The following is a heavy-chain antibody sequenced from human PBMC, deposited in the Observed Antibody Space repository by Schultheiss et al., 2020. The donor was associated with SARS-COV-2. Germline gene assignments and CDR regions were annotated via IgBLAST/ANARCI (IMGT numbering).Heavy chain of an antibody. Sequence: GGSLRLSCAASGFTFSDYYMSWIRQAPGKGLEWVSYISSSSSYTNYADSVKGRFTISRDNAKNSLYLQMNSLRAEDTAVYYCARERLGNFYYFDSWGQGTLVTVSS. D-gene: IGHD6-19*01. CDR1: GFTFSDYY. CDR3: ARERLGNFYYFDS. V-gene: IGHV3-11*05. CDR2: ISSSSSYT. J-gene: IGHJ4*02.